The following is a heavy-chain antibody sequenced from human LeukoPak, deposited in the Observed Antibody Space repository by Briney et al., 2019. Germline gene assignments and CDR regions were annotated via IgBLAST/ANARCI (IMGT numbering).Heavy chain of an antibody. V-gene: IGHV4-34*01. CDR2: INHSGST. Sequence: SETLSLTCAVYGGSFSGYYWSWIRQPPGKGLEWIGEINHSGSTNYNPSLKSRVTISVDTSKNQFSLKLSSVTAADTAVYYCARRHYDTSGYSEFDYWGQGTLVTVSS. CDR3: ARRHYDTSGYSEFDY. D-gene: IGHD3-22*01. J-gene: IGHJ4*02. CDR1: GGSFSGYY.